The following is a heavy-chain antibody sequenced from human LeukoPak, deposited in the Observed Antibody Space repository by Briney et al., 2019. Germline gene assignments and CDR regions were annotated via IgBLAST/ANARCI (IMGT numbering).Heavy chain of an antibody. J-gene: IGHJ4*02. Sequence: GGSLRLSCAASGFTFSSYWMNWVHQAPGKGLVWVSRIASDGSSTTYADSVKGRFSISRDNAKDTLYLQMNSLRVEDTAVYYCARGRPHGNDYWGQGTLVTVSS. D-gene: IGHD5-24*01. CDR2: IASDGSST. CDR3: ARGRPHGNDY. CDR1: GFTFSSYW. V-gene: IGHV3-74*01.